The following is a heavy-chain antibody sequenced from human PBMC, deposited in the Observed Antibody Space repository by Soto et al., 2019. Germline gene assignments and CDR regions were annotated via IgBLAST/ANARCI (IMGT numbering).Heavy chain of an antibody. CDR2: INPNSGGT. V-gene: IGHV1-2*02. CDR1: GYTFTGYY. CDR3: AREPARYFDWLFPPTQRWFDP. D-gene: IGHD3-9*01. J-gene: IGHJ5*02. Sequence: XSVKVSCKASGYTFTGYYMNWVRQAPGQGLEWVGWINPNSGGTNYAQKFQGSVTMTRDTSVSTAYMELSRLRSDDTAVYYCAREPARYFDWLFPPTQRWFDPWGQGTLVTVSS.